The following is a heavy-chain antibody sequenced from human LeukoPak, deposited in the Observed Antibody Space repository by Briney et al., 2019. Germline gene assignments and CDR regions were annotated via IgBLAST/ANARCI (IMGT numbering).Heavy chain of an antibody. CDR2: NYPGDSDT. Sequence: GESLKISCKGSGYSFTSYWIGWVRQMPGKGLEWMGVNYPGDSDTRYSPSLQGQVTISADKSISTAYLQWSSLKASDTAMYYCAKQVYGSGSYYRPLDYWGQGTLVTVSS. J-gene: IGHJ4*02. CDR3: AKQVYGSGSYYRPLDY. V-gene: IGHV5-51*01. D-gene: IGHD3-10*01. CDR1: GYSFTSYW.